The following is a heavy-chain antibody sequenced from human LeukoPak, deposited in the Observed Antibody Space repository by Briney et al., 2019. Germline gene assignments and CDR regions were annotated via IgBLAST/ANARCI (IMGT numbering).Heavy chain of an antibody. J-gene: IGHJ4*02. CDR2: IYYSGST. D-gene: IGHD6-19*01. CDR1: GGSISSYY. V-gene: IGHV4-59*01. CDR3: ARDRCTSSGWYCGFDY. Sequence: SETLSLTCTVSGGSISSYYWSWIRQPPGKGLEWIGYIYYSGSTNYNPSLKSRVTISVDTSKNQFSLKLSSVNAADTAVYYCARDRCTSSGWYCGFDYWGQGTLVTVSS.